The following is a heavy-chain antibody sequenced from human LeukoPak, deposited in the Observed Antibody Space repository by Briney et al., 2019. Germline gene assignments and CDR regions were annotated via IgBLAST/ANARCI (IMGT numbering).Heavy chain of an antibody. CDR1: AGSITNHDYY. V-gene: IGHV4-30-4*01. CDR3: AREGHDFWSGSRGWFDP. J-gene: IGHJ5*02. D-gene: IGHD3-3*01. CDR2: THNSGST. Sequence: SQTLSLTCTVSAGSITNHDYYWSWIRQAPGKGLEWIGYTHNSGSTFYNPSLKSRFTISVDTSKNQFSLKVRSVTAADTAVYYCAREGHDFWSGSRGWFDPWGQGTLVTVSS.